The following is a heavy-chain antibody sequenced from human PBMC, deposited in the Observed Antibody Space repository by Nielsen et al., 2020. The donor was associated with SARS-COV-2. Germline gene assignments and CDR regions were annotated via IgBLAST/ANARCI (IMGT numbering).Heavy chain of an antibody. CDR1: GGFISSYY. CDR2: IYYSGST. D-gene: IGHD5-12*01. Sequence: SETLSLTCTVSGGFISSYYWSWIRQPPGKGLEWIGYIYYSGSTNYNPSLKSRVTISVDTSKNQFSLKLSSVTAADTAVYYCARGGAVGYPDPVDDDAFDIWGQGTMVTVSS. J-gene: IGHJ3*02. CDR3: ARGGAVGYPDPVDDDAFDI. V-gene: IGHV4-59*13.